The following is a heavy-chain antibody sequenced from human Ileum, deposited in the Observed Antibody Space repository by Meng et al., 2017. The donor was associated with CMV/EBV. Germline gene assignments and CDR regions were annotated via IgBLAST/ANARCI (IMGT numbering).Heavy chain of an antibody. V-gene: IGHV3-21*01. CDR2: ISSSSSYI. Sequence: GESLKISCAASGFTFSSYSMNWVRQAPGKGLEWVSSISSSSSYIYYADSVKGRFTISRDNAKNSLYLQLNSLRAEDAAVYYCARQMVSLDSWGQGTLVTVSS. CDR3: ARQMVSLDS. D-gene: IGHD6-13*01. CDR1: GFTFSSYS. J-gene: IGHJ4*02.